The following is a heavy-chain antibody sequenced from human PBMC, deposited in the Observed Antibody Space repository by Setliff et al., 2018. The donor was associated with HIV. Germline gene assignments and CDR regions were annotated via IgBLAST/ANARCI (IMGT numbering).Heavy chain of an antibody. Sequence: PGGSLRLSCVTSGFTFDTFHMNWVRQAPGKGLEWVANIKQDGSEKNYVDFVKGRFTISRDNAKNSLYLQMNSLRAEDTAVYYCARTYYYDASGYYRPFDIWGQGTMVTVSS. CDR1: GFTFDTFH. D-gene: IGHD3-22*01. J-gene: IGHJ3*02. CDR3: ARTYYYDASGYYRPFDI. V-gene: IGHV3-7*03. CDR2: IKQDGSEK.